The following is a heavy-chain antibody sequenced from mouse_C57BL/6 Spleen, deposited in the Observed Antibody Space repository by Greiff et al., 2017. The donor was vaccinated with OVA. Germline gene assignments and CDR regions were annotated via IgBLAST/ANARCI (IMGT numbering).Heavy chain of an antibody. CDR1: GFTFSSYA. J-gene: IGHJ2*01. CDR2: ISDGGSYT. Sequence: EVQLVESGGGLVKPGGSLKLSCAASGFTFSSYAMSWVRQTPEKRLEWVATISDGGSYTYYPDNVKGRFTISRDNAKNNLYLQMSHLKSEDTAMYYCAREAPYDYFDYWGQGTTLTVSS. CDR3: AREAPYDYFDY. V-gene: IGHV5-4*01. D-gene: IGHD2-3*01.